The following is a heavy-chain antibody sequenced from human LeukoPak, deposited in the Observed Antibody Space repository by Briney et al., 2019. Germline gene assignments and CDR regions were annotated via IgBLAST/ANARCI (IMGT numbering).Heavy chain of an antibody. D-gene: IGHD2-21*02. CDR2: IIPIFGIA. Sequence: SVKVSCKASGGTFSSYAISWVQQAPGQGLEWMGRIIPIFGIASYAQKFQGRVTITADKSTSTAYMELSSLRSEDTAVYYCATYQPLLFYYGMDVWGQGTTVTVSS. CDR3: ATYQPLLFYYGMDV. V-gene: IGHV1-69*04. CDR1: GGTFSSYA. J-gene: IGHJ6*02.